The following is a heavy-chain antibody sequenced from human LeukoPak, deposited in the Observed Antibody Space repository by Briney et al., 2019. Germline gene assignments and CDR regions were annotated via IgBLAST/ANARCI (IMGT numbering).Heavy chain of an antibody. Sequence: ASVKVSCKASGYTFTGYYMHWVRQAPGQGLEWMGWINPNSGGTNYAQKFQGRVTMTRDTSISTAYMELSRLRSDDTAVYYCARDTGYYYDSSGYDCWGQGTLVTVSS. D-gene: IGHD3-22*01. CDR1: GYTFTGYY. J-gene: IGHJ4*02. CDR2: INPNSGGT. V-gene: IGHV1-2*02. CDR3: ARDTGYYYDSSGYDC.